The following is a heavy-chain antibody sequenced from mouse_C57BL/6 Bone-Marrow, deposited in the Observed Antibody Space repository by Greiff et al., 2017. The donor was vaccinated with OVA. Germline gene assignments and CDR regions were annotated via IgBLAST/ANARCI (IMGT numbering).Heavy chain of an antibody. D-gene: IGHD4-1*01. V-gene: IGHV1-81*01. J-gene: IGHJ4*01. CDR3: ASTGSVYAMDY. Sequence: VQLQQSGAELARPGASVKLSCKASGYTFTSYGISWVKQRTGQGLEWIGEIYPRSGNTYYNEKFKGKATLTADKSSSTAYMELRSLTSEDSAVYFCASTGSVYAMDYWGQGTSVTVSS. CDR2: IYPRSGNT. CDR1: GYTFTSYG.